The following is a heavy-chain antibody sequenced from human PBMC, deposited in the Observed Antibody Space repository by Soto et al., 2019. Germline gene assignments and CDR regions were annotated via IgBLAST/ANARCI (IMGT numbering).Heavy chain of an antibody. J-gene: IGHJ3*02. CDR2: ISGRGGST. CDR1: GFTFSSYA. CDR3: AKEGRSRGGAFDI. Sequence: EVQLLESGGGLVQPVGSLRLSCAAYGFTFSSYAMSWVRQAPGKGLEWVSAISGRGGSTYYADSVKGRFTISRDNSKNTLYLQMTSLRAEDTAVYYCAKEGRSRGGAFDIWGQGTMVTVSS. V-gene: IGHV3-23*01. D-gene: IGHD6-13*01.